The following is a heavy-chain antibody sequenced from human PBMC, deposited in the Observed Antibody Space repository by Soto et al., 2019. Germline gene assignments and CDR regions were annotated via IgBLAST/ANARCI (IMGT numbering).Heavy chain of an antibody. Sequence: EVQLLESGGGLVQPGGSLRLSCAASGFTFSTYAMNWVRQAPGKGLEWVSGISASGGYTYYADSVKGRFTISRDNSKSTLYLQMDSLRAEDTAVYYRVKDDVGDGRFGYWGQGTLVTVSS. D-gene: IGHD3-10*01. V-gene: IGHV3-23*01. CDR3: VKDDVGDGRFGY. J-gene: IGHJ4*02. CDR2: ISASGGYT. CDR1: GFTFSTYA.